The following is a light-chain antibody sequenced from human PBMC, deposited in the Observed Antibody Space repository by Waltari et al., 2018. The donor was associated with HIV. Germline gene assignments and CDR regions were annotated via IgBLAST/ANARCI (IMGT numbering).Light chain of an antibody. CDR2: EVS. CDR3: CSYAGSSTYV. V-gene: IGLV2-23*02. CDR1: SSDVGRYKL. J-gene: IGLJ1*01. Sequence: QSALTQPASVSGSPGQSITISCTGTSSDVGRYKLVSWYQQHPGKAPKLMIYEVSKRPSGVSNRFSGSKSGNTASLTISGLQAEDEADYYCCSYAGSSTYVFGTGTKVTVL.